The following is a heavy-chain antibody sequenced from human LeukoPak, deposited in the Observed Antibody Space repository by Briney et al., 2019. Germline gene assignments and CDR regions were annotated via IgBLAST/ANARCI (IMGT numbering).Heavy chain of an antibody. J-gene: IGHJ4*02. CDR3: AAVIDY. V-gene: IGHV3-48*03. Sequence: GGSLRLSCAASGFTFSNYEINWIRQAPGKGLEWISYISNSGTTKYYAHSVKGRFNISRDNAKNSLYLQMNSLRAEDTAVYYCAAVIDYWGQGTLVTVSS. CDR1: GFTFSNYE. CDR2: ISNSGTTK.